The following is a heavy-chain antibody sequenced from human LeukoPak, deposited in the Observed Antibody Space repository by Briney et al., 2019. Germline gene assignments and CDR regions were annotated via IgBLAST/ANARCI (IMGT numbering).Heavy chain of an antibody. Sequence: GGSLRLSCAASGFTFSSYWMHWVRRGPGKGLVWVSRINSDGSSTRHADSVKGRFTISRDNAKNMVYLQMNSLRAEDTAVYYCARDRDGPDYWGQGTLSPSPQ. D-gene: IGHD5-24*01. CDR2: INSDGSST. CDR1: GFTFSSYW. CDR3: ARDRDGPDY. V-gene: IGHV3-74*01. J-gene: IGHJ4*02.